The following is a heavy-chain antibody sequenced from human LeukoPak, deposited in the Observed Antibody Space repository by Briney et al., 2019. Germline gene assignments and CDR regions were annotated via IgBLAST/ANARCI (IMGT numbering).Heavy chain of an antibody. D-gene: IGHD5-18*01. CDR3: ARDSTANRGYSSYYYYYGMDV. J-gene: IGHJ6*02. V-gene: IGHV3-48*03. CDR2: ISSSGSTI. Sequence: GGSLRLSCAASGFTFSSYEMNWVRQAPGKGLEWVSYISSSGSTIYYADSVKGRFTISRENAKNSLYLQMNSLRAEDTAVYYCARDSTANRGYSSYYYYYGMDVWGQGTTVTVSS. CDR1: GFTFSSYE.